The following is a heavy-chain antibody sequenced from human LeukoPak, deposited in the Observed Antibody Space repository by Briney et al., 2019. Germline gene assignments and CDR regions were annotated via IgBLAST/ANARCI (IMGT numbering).Heavy chain of an antibody. CDR2: IYYGGST. Sequence: SETLSLTCTVSGGSVNSGSYYWNWIRQPPGKGLEWIGYIYYGGSTNYNPSLKSRVTISVDTSKNQFSLKLSSVTAADTALYYCAKGGVYGDYYFDYWGQGTLVTVSS. CDR3: AKGGVYGDYYFDY. CDR1: GGSVNSGSYY. D-gene: IGHD4-17*01. V-gene: IGHV4-61*01. J-gene: IGHJ4*02.